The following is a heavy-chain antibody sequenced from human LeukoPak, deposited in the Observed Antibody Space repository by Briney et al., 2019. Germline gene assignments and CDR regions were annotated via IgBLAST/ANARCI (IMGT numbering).Heavy chain of an antibody. D-gene: IGHD6-6*01. V-gene: IGHV4-34*01. CDR1: GGSFSGYY. CDR2: INHSGST. Sequence: SETLSLTCAVYGGSFSGYYWSWIRQSPGKGLEWIGEINHSGSTNYNPSLKSRVTISVDTSKNQFSLELNSVTAADTAVYYCARRRQYDSSLFWNFDLWGRGTLVTVSS. CDR3: ARRRQYDSSLFWNFDL. J-gene: IGHJ2*01.